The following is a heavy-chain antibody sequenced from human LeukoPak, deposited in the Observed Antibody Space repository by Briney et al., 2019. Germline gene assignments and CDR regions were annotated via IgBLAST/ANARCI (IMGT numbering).Heavy chain of an antibody. CDR2: VYYNGST. CDR1: GGSVSSSSFL. CDR3: ARRSQAAAGRGIDY. V-gene: IGHV4-39*01. Sequence: SETLSLTCTVTGGSVSSSSFLWGWIRQPPGKELEWIGSVYYNGSTYQNPSLKNRISMSVDTSSNKFSLKVTSVTAADTALYYCARRSQAAAGRGIDYWGQGTLVTVSS. D-gene: IGHD6-13*01. J-gene: IGHJ4*02.